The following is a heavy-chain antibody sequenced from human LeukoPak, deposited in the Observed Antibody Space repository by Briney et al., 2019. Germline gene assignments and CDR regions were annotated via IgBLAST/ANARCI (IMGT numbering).Heavy chain of an antibody. V-gene: IGHV4-31*03. D-gene: IGHD3-22*01. CDR2: IYYSGST. CDR1: GGSISSGGYY. Sequence: PSETLSLTCTVSGGSISSGGYYWGWIRQHPGKGLEWIGYIYYSGSTYYNPSLKSRVTISVDTSKNQFSLKLSSVTAADTAVYYCARCIYYYDSSGYYQNFDYWGQGTLVTVSS. J-gene: IGHJ4*02. CDR3: ARCIYYYDSSGYYQNFDY.